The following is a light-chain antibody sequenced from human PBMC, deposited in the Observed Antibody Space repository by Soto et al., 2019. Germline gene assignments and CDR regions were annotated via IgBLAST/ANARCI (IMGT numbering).Light chain of an antibody. V-gene: IGKV3-15*01. J-gene: IGKJ4*01. Sequence: ETVMTQSPATLSVSPGERATLSCRASQSVFSSLAWYQHKPGQAPRLLIYGAATRATGIPARFSGSGSGTEFTLTISSLQSDDIAVYYCQQYGNSPPITFGGGTKVDIK. CDR1: QSVFSS. CDR2: GAA. CDR3: QQYGNSPPIT.